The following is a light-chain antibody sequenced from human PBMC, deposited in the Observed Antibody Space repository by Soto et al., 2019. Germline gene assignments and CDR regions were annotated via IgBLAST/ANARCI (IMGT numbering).Light chain of an antibody. J-gene: IGKJ3*01. CDR2: GAS. Sequence: EIVMTQSPGTLSLSPGETATLSCRASQRVSSNYVAWFHQKPGQAPRLLIYGASSRATGVTDRFSASVSGTDLTLTISRLEYEEFAVYYCQQYGRSPFTFGPGTKVDIK. V-gene: IGKV3-20*01. CDR3: QQYGRSPFT. CDR1: QRVSSNY.